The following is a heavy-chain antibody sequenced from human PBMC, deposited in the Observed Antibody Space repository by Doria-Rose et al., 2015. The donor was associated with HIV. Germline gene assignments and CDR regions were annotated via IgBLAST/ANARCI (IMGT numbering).Heavy chain of an antibody. V-gene: IGHV4-61*02. Sequence: QVQLQESGPGLVKPSQTLSLICTVSGGSISSGSYYWSWIRQPAGKGPEWIGHIYTRGSTNYNPSLKSRVTISVDTSKNQFSLKLRSVTAADTAVYYCARVGFTGSAEYFQHWGQGTLVTISS. CDR3: ARVGFTGSAEYFQH. J-gene: IGHJ1*01. D-gene: IGHD1-26*01. CDR1: GGSISSGSYY. CDR2: IYTRGST.